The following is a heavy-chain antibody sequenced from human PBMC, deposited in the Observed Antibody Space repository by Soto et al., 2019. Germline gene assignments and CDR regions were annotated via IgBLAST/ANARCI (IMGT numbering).Heavy chain of an antibody. D-gene: IGHD1-26*01. J-gene: IGHJ4*02. V-gene: IGHV4-31*03. CDR1: GGSISSGGYY. Sequence: SETLSLTCTLPGGSISSGGYYWSWIRQHPGKGLEWIGYIYYSGSTYYNPSLKSRVIISVDTSKNQFSLKLSSVTAADTAVYYCARVPFGSNGVTYFDYWGQGTLVTVSS. CDR3: ARVPFGSNGVTYFDY. CDR2: IYYSGST.